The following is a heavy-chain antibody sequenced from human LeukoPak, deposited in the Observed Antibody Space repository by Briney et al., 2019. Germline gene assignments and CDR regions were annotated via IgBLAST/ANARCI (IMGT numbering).Heavy chain of an antibody. J-gene: IGHJ4*02. CDR3: AKSRWGRAPTDPYFDF. Sequence: GGSLRLSYPASGCTFTSYAMSGVRLAPGKGLEGVSAISGCGGSTYYPDPAKGRFNITRDNSNNTLYLQMHSLRAEDAAVYYCAKSRWGRAPTDPYFDFWGQGTLVTVSS. V-gene: IGHV3-23*01. CDR2: ISGCGGST. CDR1: GCTFTSYA. D-gene: IGHD2-21*02.